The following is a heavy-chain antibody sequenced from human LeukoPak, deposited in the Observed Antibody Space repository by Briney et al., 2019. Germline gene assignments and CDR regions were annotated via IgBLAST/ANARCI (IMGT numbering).Heavy chain of an antibody. Sequence: GESLKISCKGSGYSINNYWIGWVRQIPGKGLEWMGIIYPADSDIRYSPSFQGQVTITADKSISTAYLQWSSLKASDTAMYYCARQEYCSGGSCHPWFDPWGQGALVTVSS. CDR2: IYPADSDI. V-gene: IGHV5-51*01. J-gene: IGHJ5*02. D-gene: IGHD2-15*01. CDR3: ARQEYCSGGSCHPWFDP. CDR1: GYSINNYW.